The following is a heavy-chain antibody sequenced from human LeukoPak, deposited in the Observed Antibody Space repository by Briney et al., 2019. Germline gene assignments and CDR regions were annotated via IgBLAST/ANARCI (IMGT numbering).Heavy chain of an antibody. J-gene: IGHJ6*02. CDR3: PVVGFCSSTSCYFYGMDV. V-gene: IGHV4-39*01. CDR1: GGSISSSRYY. D-gene: IGHD2-2*01. CDR2: IYYSAIT. Sequence: SETLSLTCTLSGGSISSSRYYWRWIRQPPGKGLEWIGSIYYSAITYYNPSLKRRVTISVDTSKNQFSLKLSSVTAADTAVYYCPVVGFCSSTSCYFYGMDVWRQGTTVSVSS.